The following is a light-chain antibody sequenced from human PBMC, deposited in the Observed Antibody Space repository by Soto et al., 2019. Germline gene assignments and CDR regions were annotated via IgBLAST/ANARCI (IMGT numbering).Light chain of an antibody. Sequence: IQLIQSPSSLSASVGDSVTITCRASQAISNYLAWFQQRPGKAPDLLIYAASTLQSGVPSRFSGSGAGTDFTLTISSLQPEDFGTYYCQQLNNYPLTFGGGTKVEIK. J-gene: IGKJ4*01. CDR2: AAS. CDR1: QAISNY. CDR3: QQLNNYPLT. V-gene: IGKV1-9*01.